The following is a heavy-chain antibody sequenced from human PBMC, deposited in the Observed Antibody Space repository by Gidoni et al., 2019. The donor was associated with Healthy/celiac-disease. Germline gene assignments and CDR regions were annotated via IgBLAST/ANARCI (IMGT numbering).Heavy chain of an antibody. Sequence: EVQLLESGGGLVHPGGSLRLSCAASGFTLSSYAMSWVRQAPGKGLEWVSAISGSGGSTYYADSVKGRFTISRDNSKNTLYLQMNSLRAEDTAVYYCAKEQGYYDSSGYGVAFDIWGQGTMVTVSS. J-gene: IGHJ3*02. CDR3: AKEQGYYDSSGYGVAFDI. CDR1: GFTLSSYA. V-gene: IGHV3-23*01. D-gene: IGHD3-22*01. CDR2: ISGSGGST.